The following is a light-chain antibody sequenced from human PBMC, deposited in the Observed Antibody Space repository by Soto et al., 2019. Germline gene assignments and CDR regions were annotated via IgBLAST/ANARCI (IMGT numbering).Light chain of an antibody. CDR3: QQYYSPPYT. J-gene: IGKJ2*01. Sequence: DIVMTQSPDSLAVSLGERVTINCKSSQSVLYSSNNKNYLAWYQQKPGQPPKLLIYWASTRESGVPDRFSGSGSGTAFTLTISSLQAEDVAVYYCQQYYSPPYTFGQGTKLEIK. CDR2: WAS. V-gene: IGKV4-1*01. CDR1: QSVLYSSNNKNY.